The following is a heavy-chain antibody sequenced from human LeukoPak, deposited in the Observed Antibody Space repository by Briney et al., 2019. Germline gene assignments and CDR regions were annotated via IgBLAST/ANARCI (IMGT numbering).Heavy chain of an antibody. CDR3: ARTSSSWL. D-gene: IGHD6-13*01. CDR2: MYYSGST. V-gene: IGHV4-38-2*02. J-gene: IGHJ4*02. Sequence: SETLSLTCTVSGYPISSNYYWGWIRQPPGKGLEWIGSMYYSGSTHYNPSLKSRVTISADTSKNQFSLKLTSVTAADTAMYYCARTSSSWLWGQGTLVTVSS. CDR1: GYPISSNYY.